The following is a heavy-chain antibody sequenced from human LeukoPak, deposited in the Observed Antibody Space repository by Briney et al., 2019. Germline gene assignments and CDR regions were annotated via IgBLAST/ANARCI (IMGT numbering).Heavy chain of an antibody. CDR1: GFTFSTYA. CDR3: LGYCSGGRCYSGGH. V-gene: IGHV3-23*01. CDR2: VSTSGGST. J-gene: IGHJ4*02. Sequence: PGGSLRLSCAASGFTFSTYAMSWVRQAPGKGLEWVSTVSTSGGSTYYADSVKGRFTISRDNSKNTQYLQMNSLSAEDTAIYYCLGYCSGGRCYSGGHWGQGTLVTVSS. D-gene: IGHD2-15*01.